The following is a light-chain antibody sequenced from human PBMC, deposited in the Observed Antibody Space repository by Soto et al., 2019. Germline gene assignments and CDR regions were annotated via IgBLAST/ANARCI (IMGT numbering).Light chain of an antibody. Sequence: AFQMTQSPSSLSASVGDRVTITCRASQAIRDDLGWYQQKPGKAPKSLIYGASHLHSGVPSRFSGSGYDTDFTLTISSLQPEDFATYYCLQDDSYPLTFGPGTKVDIK. CDR1: QAIRDD. J-gene: IGKJ3*01. CDR2: GAS. CDR3: LQDDSYPLT. V-gene: IGKV1-6*01.